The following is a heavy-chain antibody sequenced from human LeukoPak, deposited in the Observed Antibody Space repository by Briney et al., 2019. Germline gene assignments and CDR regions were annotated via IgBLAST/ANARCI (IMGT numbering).Heavy chain of an antibody. CDR3: ATGAGSSWYFYY. D-gene: IGHD6-13*01. Sequence: GGSLRLSCAASGFTFSSYAMSWVRQAPGKGLEWVSGISGSGNTTYYADSVKGRFTISRDNSKNTLYLQMNSLRANDTTVYYCATGAGSSWYFYYWGQGIPVTVSS. V-gene: IGHV3-23*01. CDR2: ISGSGNTT. J-gene: IGHJ4*02. CDR1: GFTFSSYA.